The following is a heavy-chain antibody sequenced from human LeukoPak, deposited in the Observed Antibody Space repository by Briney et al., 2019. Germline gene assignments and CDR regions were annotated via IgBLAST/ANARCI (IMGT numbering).Heavy chain of an antibody. Sequence: GASVKVSCKASGYTFTSYAMNWVRQAPGQGLEWMGWINTNTGNPTYAQGFTGRFVFSLDTSVSTACLQISSLKAEDTAVYYCARVRTYYDILTGYWPSYYFDYWGQGTLATVSS. V-gene: IGHV7-4-1*02. J-gene: IGHJ4*02. D-gene: IGHD3-9*01. CDR1: GYTFTSYA. CDR2: INTNTGNP. CDR3: ARVRTYYDILTGYWPSYYFDY.